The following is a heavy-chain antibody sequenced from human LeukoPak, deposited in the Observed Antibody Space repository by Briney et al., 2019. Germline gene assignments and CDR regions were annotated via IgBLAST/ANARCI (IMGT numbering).Heavy chain of an antibody. CDR2: IYYSGST. CDR3: AGRAVPYLSWFDP. Sequence: PSETLSLTCTVSGGSISSGDYYWSWLRQPPGKGLESLGNIYYSGSTYYNPSLKSRVIISVDRSKNQFSLMLSSVATAETAVYYCAGRAVPYLSWFDPWGQGTLVTVSS. CDR1: GGSISSGDYY. V-gene: IGHV4-30-4*08. J-gene: IGHJ5*02.